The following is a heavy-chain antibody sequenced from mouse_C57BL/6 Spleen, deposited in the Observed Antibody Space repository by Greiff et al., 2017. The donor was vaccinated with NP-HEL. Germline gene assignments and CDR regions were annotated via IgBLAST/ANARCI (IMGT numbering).Heavy chain of an antibody. CDR3: ARNYGSRGAMVY. D-gene: IGHD1-1*01. CDR1: GYTFTSYT. J-gene: IGHJ4*01. CDR2: INPSSGYT. Sequence: VKLMESGAELARPGASVKMSCKASGYTFTSYTMHWVKQRPGQGLEWIGYINPSSGYTKYNQKFKDKATLTADKSSSTAYMQLSSLTSEDSAVYYCARNYGSRGAMVYWGQGTSVTVSS. V-gene: IGHV1-4*01.